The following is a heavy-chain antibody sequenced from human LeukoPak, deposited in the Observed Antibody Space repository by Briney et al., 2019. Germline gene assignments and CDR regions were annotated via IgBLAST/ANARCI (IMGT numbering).Heavy chain of an antibody. J-gene: IGHJ6*04. CDR1: GGSISSYY. V-gene: IGHV4-59*12. Sequence: PSETLSLTCTVSGGSISSYYWSWIRQPPGKGLEWIGYIYYSGSTNYNPSLKSRVTISVDTSKNQFSLKLSSVTAADTAVYYCARDTSMVRGVIIKPPGGMDVWGKGTTVTVSS. CDR2: IYYSGST. D-gene: IGHD3-10*01. CDR3: ARDTSMVRGVIIKPPGGMDV.